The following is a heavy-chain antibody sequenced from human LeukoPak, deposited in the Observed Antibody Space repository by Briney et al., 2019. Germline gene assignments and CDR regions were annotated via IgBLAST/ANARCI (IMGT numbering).Heavy chain of an antibody. V-gene: IGHV3-48*01. J-gene: IGHJ4*02. CDR3: ARVPNTSPDY. D-gene: IGHD4/OR15-4a*01. CDR1: GFTVSSNY. Sequence: GGSLRLSCAASGFTVSSNYMNWVRQAPGKGLEWVSCISSSSSTIYYADSVKGRFTISRDNAKNSLYLQMNSLRAEDTAVYYCARVPNTSPDYWGQGTLVTVSS. CDR2: ISSSSSTI.